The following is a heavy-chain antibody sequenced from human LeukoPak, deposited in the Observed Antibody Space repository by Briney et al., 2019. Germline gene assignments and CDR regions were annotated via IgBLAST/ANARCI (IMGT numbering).Heavy chain of an antibody. Sequence: PSETLSLTCTVSGGSISSYYWSWIRQPPGKGVEWIGYIYYGGSTNYNPSLKSRVTISVDTSKNQFSLKLSSVTAADTAVYYCARSVGYCYVDYWGQGTLVTVSS. CDR3: ARSVGYCYVDY. CDR2: IYYGGST. V-gene: IGHV4-59*08. D-gene: IGHD5-18*01. CDR1: GGSISSYY. J-gene: IGHJ4*02.